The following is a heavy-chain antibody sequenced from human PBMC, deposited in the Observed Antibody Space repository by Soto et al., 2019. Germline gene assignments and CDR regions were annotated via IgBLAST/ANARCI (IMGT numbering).Heavy chain of an antibody. CDR1: GGSISSGGYY. CDR3: AREASTTYYYDSSGYYYFDY. J-gene: IGHJ4*02. Sequence: QVQLQESGPGLVKPSQTLSLTCTVSGGSISSGGYYWSWIRQHPGKGLGWIGYIYYSGSTYYNPSLKSRVTISVDTSKNQFSLKLSSVTAADTAVYYCAREASTTYYYDSSGYYYFDYWGQGTLVTVSS. V-gene: IGHV4-31*03. CDR2: IYYSGST. D-gene: IGHD3-22*01.